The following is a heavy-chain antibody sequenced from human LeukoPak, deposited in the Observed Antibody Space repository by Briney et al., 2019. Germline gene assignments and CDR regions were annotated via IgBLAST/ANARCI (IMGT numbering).Heavy chain of an antibody. CDR1: GFTVSSNY. D-gene: IGHD2-2*01. V-gene: IGHV3-66*01. Sequence: GGSLRLSCAASGFTVSSNYMSWVRQAPGKGLEWVSVIYSGGSTYYADSVKGRFTISRDNSKNTLYLQMNSLRAEDTAVYYCASERRRYCSSTSCYRGPYYYYGMDVWGQGTTVTVSS. J-gene: IGHJ6*02. CDR2: IYSGGST. CDR3: ASERRRYCSSTSCYRGPYYYYGMDV.